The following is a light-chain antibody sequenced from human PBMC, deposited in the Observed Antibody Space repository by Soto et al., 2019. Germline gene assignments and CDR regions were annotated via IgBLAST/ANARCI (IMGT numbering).Light chain of an antibody. CDR1: QSVGTY. Sequence: EIVLTQFPPTLSLFPGERATLSCRASQSVGTYLAWYQQKPGQAPRLLISNASNRATGIPARFSGSGSGTDFTFTISSLEAEDFAVYDCHQRRNWPRTFGGGTKVEIK. CDR3: HQRRNWPRT. J-gene: IGKJ4*01. V-gene: IGKV3-11*01. CDR2: NAS.